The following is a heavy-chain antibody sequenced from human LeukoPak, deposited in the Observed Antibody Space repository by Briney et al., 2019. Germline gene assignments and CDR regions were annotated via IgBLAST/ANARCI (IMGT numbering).Heavy chain of an antibody. J-gene: IGHJ4*02. Sequence: GASLRLSCAASGFTFSSYAMSWVRQAPGKGLEWVSAICGSGGSTYYADSVKGRFTISRDNSKNTLYLQMNRLRAEDTAVYYCAKNYDFWSGPPLPDYWGQGTLVTVSS. CDR3: AKNYDFWSGPPLPDY. CDR2: ICGSGGST. CDR1: GFTFSSYA. V-gene: IGHV3-23*01. D-gene: IGHD3-3*01.